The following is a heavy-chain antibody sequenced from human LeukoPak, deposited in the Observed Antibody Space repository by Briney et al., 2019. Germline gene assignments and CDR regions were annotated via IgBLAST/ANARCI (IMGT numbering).Heavy chain of an antibody. CDR3: AKGYRKGRWLPLDY. CDR2: ISWNSGSI. V-gene: IGHV3-9*01. D-gene: IGHD5-24*01. CDR1: GFIFDDYA. Sequence: PGRSLRLSCAASGFIFDDYAMHWVRQAPGKGLEWVSGISWNSGSIGYADSAKGRFTISRDNAKNSLYLQMNSLRAEDTALYYCAKGYRKGRWLPLDYWGRGTLVTVSS. J-gene: IGHJ4*02.